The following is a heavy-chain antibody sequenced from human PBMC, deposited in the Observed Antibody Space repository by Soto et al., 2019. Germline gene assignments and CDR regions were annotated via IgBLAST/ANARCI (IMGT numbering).Heavy chain of an antibody. D-gene: IGHD2-2*01. CDR2: INTDNGKT. V-gene: IGHV1-3*04. CDR1: GYTFTNYS. J-gene: IGHJ5*02. CDR3: ARAGNCTSTTCFSGWLDP. Sequence: VASVKVSCKASGYTFTNYSMHWVRQAPGQRLEWMGWINTDNGKTRDSQRFQDRVTLTRDTSANTAYMELSSLTSEDTAVYYCARAGNCTSTTCFSGWLDPWGPGTLVTVSS.